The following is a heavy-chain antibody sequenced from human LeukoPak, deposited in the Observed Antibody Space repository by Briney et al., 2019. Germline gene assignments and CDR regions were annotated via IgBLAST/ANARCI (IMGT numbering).Heavy chain of an antibody. Sequence: SETLSLTCAVYGGSFSGYFWNWIRLPPGKGLEWIGEISHSGSTNYNPSLKSRVTISLDTSKNQFSLKLSSVTAADTAVYYCARYSSGWYRPFDYWGQGTLVTVSS. CDR1: GGSFSGYF. CDR3: ARYSSGWYRPFDY. D-gene: IGHD6-19*01. V-gene: IGHV4-34*01. CDR2: ISHSGST. J-gene: IGHJ4*02.